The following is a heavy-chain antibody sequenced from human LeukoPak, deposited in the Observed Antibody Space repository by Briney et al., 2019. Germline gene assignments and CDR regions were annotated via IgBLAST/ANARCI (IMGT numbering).Heavy chain of an antibody. J-gene: IGHJ4*02. CDR2: IWYDGSNK. CDR3: ARGTGSWYNLDY. CDR1: GFTFSSYG. D-gene: IGHD6-13*01. Sequence: GRSLRLSCAASGFTFSSYGMHWVRQAPGKGLEWVAVIWYDGSNKYYADSVKGRFTISRDNSKNTLYLQMSSLRAEDTAVYYCARGTGSWYNLDYWGQGTLVTVSS. V-gene: IGHV3-33*01.